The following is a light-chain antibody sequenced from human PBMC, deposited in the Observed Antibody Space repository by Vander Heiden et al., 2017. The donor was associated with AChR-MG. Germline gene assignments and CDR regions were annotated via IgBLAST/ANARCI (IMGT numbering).Light chain of an antibody. CDR1: TGAVTSGHF. J-gene: IGLJ2*01. Sequence: QAVVTPEPSLTVSPGGTVTLTCGSNTGAVTSGHFPYWFQQKPGQFPRSLIYDISDKLPWTPARFSGSLRGGKAALTLAGAQPEDEAEYYCLRVFGSADVVFGGGTKLTVL. V-gene: IGLV7-46*01. CDR2: DIS. CDR3: LRVFGSADVV.